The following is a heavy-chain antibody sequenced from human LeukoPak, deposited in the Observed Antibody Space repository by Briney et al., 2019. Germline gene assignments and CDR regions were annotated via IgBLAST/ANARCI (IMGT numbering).Heavy chain of an antibody. Sequence: GGSLRLSCAASGFTFSNAWMSWVRQAPGKGLEWVGRIKSKTDGGTTEYAASVKGRFTISRDDSKSIAYLQMNSLKTEDTAVYYCTSGYSYGYWGQGTLVTVSS. CDR1: GFTFSNAW. J-gene: IGHJ4*02. V-gene: IGHV3-15*01. D-gene: IGHD5-18*01. CDR3: TSGYSYGY. CDR2: IKSKTDGGTT.